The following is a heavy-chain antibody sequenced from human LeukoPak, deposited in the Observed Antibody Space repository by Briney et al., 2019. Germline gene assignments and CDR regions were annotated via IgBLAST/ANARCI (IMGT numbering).Heavy chain of an antibody. Sequence: SETLSLTCTVSGGSIRSYYWSWIRQPPGKGLEWIGYIFYSGGANYNPSLKSRVTISVDTSKNQFSLKLSSVTAADTAVYYCARVGSYSFDIWGQGTMVTVSS. V-gene: IGHV4-59*01. J-gene: IGHJ3*02. CDR3: ARVGSYSFDI. CDR1: GGSIRSYY. CDR2: IFYSGGA. D-gene: IGHD3-10*01.